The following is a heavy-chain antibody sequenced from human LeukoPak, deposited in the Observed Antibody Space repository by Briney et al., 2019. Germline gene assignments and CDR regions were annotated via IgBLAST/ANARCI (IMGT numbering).Heavy chain of an antibody. CDR2: IYTSGST. CDR3: VRSYYYGSGTN. D-gene: IGHD3-10*01. V-gene: IGHV3-53*01. CDR1: GFTVSSSY. Sequence: PGGSLRLSCAASGFTVSSSYMTWVRQAPGKGLEWVSVIYTSGSTYYADSVKGRFAISRDNSKNALYLQMNSLRAEDTAVYYCVRSYYYGSGTNWGQGTLVTVSS. J-gene: IGHJ4*02.